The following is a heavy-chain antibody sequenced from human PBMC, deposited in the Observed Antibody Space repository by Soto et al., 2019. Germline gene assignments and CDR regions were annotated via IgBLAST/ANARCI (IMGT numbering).Heavy chain of an antibody. V-gene: IGHV3-21*01. CDR1: GFTFSSYS. CDR3: ARDLAHYGGNSEFDP. D-gene: IGHD4-17*01. CDR2: ISSSSSYI. J-gene: IGHJ5*02. Sequence: PGGSLRLSCAASGFTFSSYSMNWVRQAPGKGLEWVSSISSSSSYIYYADSVKGRFTISRDNAKNSLYLQMNSLRAEDTAVYYCARDLAHYGGNSEFDPWGQGTLVTVSS.